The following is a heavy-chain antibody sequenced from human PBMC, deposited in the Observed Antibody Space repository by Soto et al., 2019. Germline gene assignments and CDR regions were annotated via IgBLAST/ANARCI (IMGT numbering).Heavy chain of an antibody. V-gene: IGHV4-38-2*01. J-gene: IGHJ4*02. CDR2: IYHSGST. Sequence: SSETLSLTCAVSGYSISSGYYWGWIRQPPGKGLEWIGSIYHSGSTYYNPSLKSRVTISVDTSKNQFSLRLSSVTAADTAVYYCASSYCTNGVCSPTEYYFDYWGQGTLVTVSS. CDR3: ASSYCTNGVCSPTEYYFDY. D-gene: IGHD2-8*01. CDR1: GYSISSGYY.